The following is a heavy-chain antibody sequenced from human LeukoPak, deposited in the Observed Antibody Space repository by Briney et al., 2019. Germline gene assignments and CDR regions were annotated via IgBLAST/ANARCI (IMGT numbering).Heavy chain of an antibody. V-gene: IGHV3-23*01. D-gene: IGHD4-17*01. CDR2: ISGSGGST. J-gene: IGHJ3*02. Sequence: GGSLRLSCAASGFTFSSYAMSWVRQAPGKGLEWVSAISGSGGSTYYADSVKGRFTISRDNAKNSLYLQMNSLRAEDTAVYYCARGSTTVSYAFDIWGQGTMVTVSS. CDR3: ARGSTTVSYAFDI. CDR1: GFTFSSYA.